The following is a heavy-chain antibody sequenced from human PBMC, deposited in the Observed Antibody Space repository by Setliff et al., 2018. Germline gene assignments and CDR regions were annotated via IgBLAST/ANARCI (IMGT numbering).Heavy chain of an antibody. Sequence: ASVKVSCKASGYTFTSYDINWVRQATGQGLEWMGWMNPNSGNTGYAQKFQGRVTMTRNTSISTAYMELSSLRSEDTAVYYCARGLRDYNFWSGYLLDYYYYGMDVWGQGATVTVSS. CDR3: ARGLRDYNFWSGYLLDYYYYGMDV. CDR2: MNPNSGNT. V-gene: IGHV1-8*02. D-gene: IGHD3-3*01. CDR1: GYTFTSYD. J-gene: IGHJ6*02.